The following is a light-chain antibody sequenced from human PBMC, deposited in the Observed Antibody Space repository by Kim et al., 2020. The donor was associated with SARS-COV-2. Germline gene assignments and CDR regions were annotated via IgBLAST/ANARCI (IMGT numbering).Light chain of an antibody. J-gene: IGLJ3*02. CDR2: NDS. CDR3: QVWDSSSDHWV. V-gene: IGLV3-21*04. CDR1: NIGSKN. Sequence: SYVLTQSPSVSVAPGKTASITCGGKNIGSKNVHWYQQKPGQAPVMVIYNDSDRPSGIPERFSGSNSGNTATLTINRGEAGDEADYYCQVWDSSSDHWVFGGGTQLTVL.